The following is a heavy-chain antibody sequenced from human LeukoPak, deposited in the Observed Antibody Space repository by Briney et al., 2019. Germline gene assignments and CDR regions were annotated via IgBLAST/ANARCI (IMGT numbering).Heavy chain of an antibody. Sequence: GGSLRLSCAASGFTFSTYAMSWFRQAPGEGLEWVSAISSGGGNTDYADSAKGRFTIPRDNSKNTLYLQMNSLRAEDTAVYYCAKPYYDSSGYSAFDIWGQGTMVTVSS. J-gene: IGHJ3*02. D-gene: IGHD3-22*01. CDR1: GFTFSTYA. CDR3: AKPYYDSSGYSAFDI. V-gene: IGHV3-23*01. CDR2: ISSGGGNT.